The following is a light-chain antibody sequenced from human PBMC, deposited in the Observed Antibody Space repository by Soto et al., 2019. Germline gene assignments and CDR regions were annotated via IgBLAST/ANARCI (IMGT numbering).Light chain of an antibody. CDR2: GAS. V-gene: IGKV3-15*01. Sequence: EIVMTQSPATLSVSPGERATLSCRASQSVSSNLAWYQQKPGQAPRLLIYGASTRATGIPARFSGSGSGTEFTLTISSLQFDDSAVYYCQQYNNWWTFGQGTKWIS. CDR3: QQYNNWWT. J-gene: IGKJ1*01. CDR1: QSVSSN.